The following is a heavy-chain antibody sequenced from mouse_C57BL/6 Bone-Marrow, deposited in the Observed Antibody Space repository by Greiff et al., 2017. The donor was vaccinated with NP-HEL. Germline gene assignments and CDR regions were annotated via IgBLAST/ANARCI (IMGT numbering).Heavy chain of an antibody. Sequence: VQLQQSGPGLVAPSPSLSISCTASGFSLTSYAISWVRQPPGQGLEWLGVIWTGGGTTYYSALKSRLSISKDNSKSQVFLKMNSLQTDDTARYYCARNCRYYAMDYWGQGTSVTVSS. CDR3: ARNCRYYAMDY. CDR2: IWTGGGT. J-gene: IGHJ4*01. V-gene: IGHV2-9-1*01. CDR1: GFSLTSYA.